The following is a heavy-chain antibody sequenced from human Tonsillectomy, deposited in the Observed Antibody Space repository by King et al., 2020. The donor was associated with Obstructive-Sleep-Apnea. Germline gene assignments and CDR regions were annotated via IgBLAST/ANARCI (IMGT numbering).Heavy chain of an antibody. CDR2: IYYSGST. CDR3: ARAPMVRGIIRWFDP. Sequence: VQLQESGPGLVKPSQTLSLTCTVSGGSISSGDYYWSWIRQHPGKGLEWIGYIYYSGSTNYNPSLTSRVIISVDTSKNQFSLRLSSVTAADTAVYYCARAPMVRGIIRWFDPWGQGTLVTVSS. V-gene: IGHV4-31*03. CDR1: GGSISSGDYY. J-gene: IGHJ5*02. D-gene: IGHD3-10*01.